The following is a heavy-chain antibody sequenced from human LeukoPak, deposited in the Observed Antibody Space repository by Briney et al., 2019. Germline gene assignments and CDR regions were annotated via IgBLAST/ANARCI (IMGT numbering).Heavy chain of an antibody. V-gene: IGHV1-46*01. CDR3: ARDLKHIVVVTAISWFDP. D-gene: IGHD2-21*02. CDR2: INPSGGST. CDR1: GYTFTSYY. Sequence: ASVKVSCKASGYTFTSYYMHWVRQPPGQGLEWMGIINPSGGSTSYAHKFQGRVTMTRDTSTRTVYMELSSLRSEDRAVYYCARDLKHIVVVTAISWFDPWGQGTLVTVSS. J-gene: IGHJ5*02.